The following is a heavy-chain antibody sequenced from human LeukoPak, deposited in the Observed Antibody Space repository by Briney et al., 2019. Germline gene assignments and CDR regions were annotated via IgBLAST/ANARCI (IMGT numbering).Heavy chain of an antibody. CDR2: INSDGSST. D-gene: IGHD6-6*01. CDR3: AKGPSSNYYYYYMDV. V-gene: IGHV3-74*01. J-gene: IGHJ6*03. CDR1: GFTFSSYW. Sequence: GGSLRLSCAASGFTFSSYWMHWVRQAPGKGLVWVSRINSDGSSTSYADSVKGRFTISRDNAKNTLYLQMNSLRAEDTAVYYCAKGPSSNYYYYYMDVWGKGTTVTISS.